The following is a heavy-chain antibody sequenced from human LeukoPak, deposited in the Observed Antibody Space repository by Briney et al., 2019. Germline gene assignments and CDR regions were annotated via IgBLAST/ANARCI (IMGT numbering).Heavy chain of an antibody. V-gene: IGHV4-39*02. J-gene: IGHJ5*02. CDR2: IYYSGST. D-gene: IGHD2-21*02. Sequence: SETLSLTCTVSGGSISISSYYWGWIRQPPGKGLEWIGSIYYSGSTYYNPSLKSRVTISVDTSKNQFSLKLNSVTAADAAVYYCARDRGGGDSKGPNWFDPWGQGTLVTVSS. CDR1: GGSISISSYY. CDR3: ARDRGGGDSKGPNWFDP.